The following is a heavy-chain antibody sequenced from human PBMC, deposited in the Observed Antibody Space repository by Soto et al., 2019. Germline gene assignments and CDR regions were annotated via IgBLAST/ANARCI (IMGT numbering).Heavy chain of an antibody. Sequence: EVQLLESGGGLVQPGGSLRLSCATSGFSFSNYGMNWVRQAPGKGLEWVSGITKTGRITFIADSVRARFTISRDNLKNIMYLQMNSLRVDDTALYYCTKDAEAYDFAFDKWGQGTMVTVTS. J-gene: IGHJ3*02. V-gene: IGHV3-23*01. D-gene: IGHD3-3*01. CDR1: GFSFSNYG. CDR2: ITKTGRIT. CDR3: TKDAEAYDFAFDK.